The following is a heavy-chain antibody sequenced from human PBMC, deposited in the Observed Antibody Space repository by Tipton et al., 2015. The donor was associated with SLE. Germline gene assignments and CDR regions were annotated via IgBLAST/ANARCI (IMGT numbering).Heavy chain of an antibody. D-gene: IGHD5-24*01. CDR2: ISYSGST. V-gene: IGHV4-59*01. CDR3: ARMRGGYNAHY. J-gene: IGHJ3*01. Sequence: TLSLTCTVSGDSITSDYWTWIRQPPGKGLEWIGYISYSGSTNYNPSLRSRVTISLDTSKNQFSLKVRSVTTADTAVYYCARMRGGYNAHYWGQGTMVTVSS. CDR1: GDSITSDY.